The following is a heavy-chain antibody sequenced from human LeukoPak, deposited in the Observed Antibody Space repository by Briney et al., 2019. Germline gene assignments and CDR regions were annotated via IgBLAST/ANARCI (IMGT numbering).Heavy chain of an antibody. V-gene: IGHV1-46*03. CDR2: INPSGGST. CDR3: ARERGDIVVVPAAIIGGNWFDP. D-gene: IGHD2-2*02. Sequence: ASVKVSCKASGYTFTSYYMHWVRQAPGQGLEWMGIINPSGGSTSYAQKFQGRVTMNRDTSTSTVYMELSSLRSEDTAVYYCARERGDIVVVPAAIIGGNWFDPWGQGTLVTVSS. CDR1: GYTFTSYY. J-gene: IGHJ5*02.